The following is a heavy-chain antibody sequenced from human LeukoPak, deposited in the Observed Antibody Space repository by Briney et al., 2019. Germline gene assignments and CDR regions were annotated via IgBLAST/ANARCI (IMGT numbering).Heavy chain of an antibody. Sequence: MPSETLSLTCTVSGYSISSGYYWGWIRQPPGKGLEWIGSIYHSGSTYYNPSLKSRVTISVDTSKNQFSLQLNSVTPEDTAVYYCARAKNGAGGNSFDYWGQGTLVTVSS. CDR3: ARAKNGAGGNSFDY. D-gene: IGHD4-23*01. V-gene: IGHV4-38-2*02. CDR1: GYSISSGYY. J-gene: IGHJ4*02. CDR2: IYHSGST.